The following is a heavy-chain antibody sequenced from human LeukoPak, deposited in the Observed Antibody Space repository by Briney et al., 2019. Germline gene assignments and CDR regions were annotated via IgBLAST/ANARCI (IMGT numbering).Heavy chain of an antibody. CDR3: ARCSGGSCYSGDY. J-gene: IGHJ4*02. V-gene: IGHV3-33*01. CDR1: GFTFSSYG. Sequence: GRSLRLSCAASGFTFSSYGMHWVRQAPGKGLEWVAVIWYDGSNKYYADSVKGRFTISRDNSKNTLYLQMNSLRAEDTAVYYCARCSGGSCYSGDYWGQGTLATVSS. CDR2: IWYDGSNK. D-gene: IGHD2-15*01.